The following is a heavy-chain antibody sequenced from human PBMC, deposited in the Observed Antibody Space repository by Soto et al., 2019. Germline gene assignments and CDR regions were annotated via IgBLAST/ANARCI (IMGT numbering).Heavy chain of an antibody. J-gene: IGHJ6*03. CDR2: VFSKDEI. V-gene: IGHV2-26*01. D-gene: IGHD3-3*01. Sequence: SGPTLVNPTETLPLTCSVSGFSLTDGRMGVSWIRQPPGKALEWLAHVFSKDEIAYSTSLRSRLTISKDTSKSQVVLTMTNMDPVDTATYYCARMHFDFWGGYESYYMDVWGKGTTVTVSS. CDR3: ARMHFDFWGGYESYYMDV. CDR1: GFSLTDGRMG.